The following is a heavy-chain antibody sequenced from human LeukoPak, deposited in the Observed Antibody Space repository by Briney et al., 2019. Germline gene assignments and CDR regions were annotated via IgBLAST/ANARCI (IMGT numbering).Heavy chain of an antibody. J-gene: IGHJ4*02. D-gene: IGHD1-26*01. CDR3: AREGPIVGATHLVDY. V-gene: IGHV1-2*02. Sequence: ASVKASCKASGYTFTDYYMHWVRQAPGQGLEWMGWINPNSGGTNYAQKFQGRVTMTRDTSIRTAYMELSRLRSDDTAVYYCAREGPIVGATHLVDYWGQGTLVTVSS. CDR1: GYTFTDYY. CDR2: INPNSGGT.